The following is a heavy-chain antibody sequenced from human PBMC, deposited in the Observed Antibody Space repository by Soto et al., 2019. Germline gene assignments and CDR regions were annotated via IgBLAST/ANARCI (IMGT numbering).Heavy chain of an antibody. CDR1: GFSLSTGVG. V-gene: IGHV2-5*02. D-gene: IGHD3-10*01. CDR2: IYWDDDK. Sequence: QITLKESGPTLVKPTQTLTLTCTFSGFSLSTGVGVGWIRQPPGKALECLALIYWDDDKRYSSSLKSRLTITKATSKNHVVLIMTNMDPVDTATYYCAQKSYYGSGSLDYWGQGILVTVSS. CDR3: AQKSYYGSGSLDY. J-gene: IGHJ4*02.